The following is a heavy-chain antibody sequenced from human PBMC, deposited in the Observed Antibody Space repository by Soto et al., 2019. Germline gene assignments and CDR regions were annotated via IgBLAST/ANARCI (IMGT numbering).Heavy chain of an antibody. V-gene: IGHV4-34*01. CDR1: GGSFSGYY. CDR3: ARGRVGATTDY. Sequence: SETLSLTCAVYGGSFSGYYWSWIRQPPGKGLEWIGEINHSGSTNYNPSLKSRVTISVDTSKNQFSLKLSSVTAADTAVYYCARGRVGATTDYWGQGTLVTVSS. J-gene: IGHJ4*02. CDR2: INHSGST. D-gene: IGHD1-26*01.